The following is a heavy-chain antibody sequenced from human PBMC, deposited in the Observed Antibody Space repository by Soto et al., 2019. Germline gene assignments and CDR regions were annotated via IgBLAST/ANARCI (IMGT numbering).Heavy chain of an antibody. V-gene: IGHV4-31*03. J-gene: IGHJ5*02. D-gene: IGHD2-8*01. CDR1: GGSISSGGYY. Sequence: PSETLSLTCTVSGGSISSGGYYWSWIRQHPGKGLEWIGYIYYSGSTYYNPSLKSRVTISVDTSKNQFSLKLSSVTAADTAVYYCARGGRTFNGEANWFDPWGQGTLVTVSS. CDR3: ARGGRTFNGEANWFDP. CDR2: IYYSGST.